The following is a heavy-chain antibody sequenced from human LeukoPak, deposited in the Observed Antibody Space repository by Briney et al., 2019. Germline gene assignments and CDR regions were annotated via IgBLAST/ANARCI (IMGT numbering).Heavy chain of an antibody. CDR1: RYSMSSGYY. D-gene: IGHD3-9*01. CDR3: AREDIHILTGYHRRELYWYFDL. V-gene: IGHV4-38-2*02. CDR2: IYHDGSA. Sequence: SETLSLTCTVSRYSMSSGYYWAWIRQPPGKGLEWIGSIYHDGSAYYNASLKSRVTISVDTSKNQFSLKLNSVTAADTAVYYCAREDIHILTGYHRRELYWYFDLWGRGTLVTVSS. J-gene: IGHJ2*01.